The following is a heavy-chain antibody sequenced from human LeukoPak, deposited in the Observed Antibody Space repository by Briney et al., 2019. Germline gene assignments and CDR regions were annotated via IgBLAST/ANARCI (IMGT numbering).Heavy chain of an antibody. D-gene: IGHD3-22*01. Sequence: PGGSLRLSCATSGFNFNNYGMHWVRQAPGKGLEWVAFIRYDGSNKYYADSVKGRFTISRDNSKNTLYLQMNSLRAEDTAVYYCARGSLTMIYNPSNARINWFDPWGQGTLVTVSS. J-gene: IGHJ5*02. CDR3: ARGSLTMIYNPSNARINWFDP. V-gene: IGHV3-30*02. CDR1: GFNFNNYG. CDR2: IRYDGSNK.